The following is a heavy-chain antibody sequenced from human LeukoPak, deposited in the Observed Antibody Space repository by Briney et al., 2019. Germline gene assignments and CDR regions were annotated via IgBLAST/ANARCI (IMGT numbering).Heavy chain of an antibody. Sequence: QPGGSLRLSCAASGFTFSSYAMSWVRQAPGKGLEWVSAISGSGGSTHYADSVKGRFTISRDNSKNTLYLQMNSLRAEDTAVYYCAKDPLSLHYYDSSGYHPDYWGQGTLVTVSS. CDR2: ISGSGGST. J-gene: IGHJ4*02. V-gene: IGHV3-23*01. CDR1: GFTFSSYA. D-gene: IGHD3-22*01. CDR3: AKDPLSLHYYDSSGYHPDY.